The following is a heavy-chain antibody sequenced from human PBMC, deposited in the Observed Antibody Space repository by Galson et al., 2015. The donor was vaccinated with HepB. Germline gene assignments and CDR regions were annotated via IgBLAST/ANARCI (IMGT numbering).Heavy chain of an antibody. V-gene: IGHV3-23*01. J-gene: IGHJ4*02. CDR2: ISGSGGHT. CDR3: AQAGVISGATWYQKDYFDY. CDR1: GFTFSSYA. Sequence: SLRLSCAASGFTFSSYAMSWVRQAPGKGLEWVSAISGSGGHTYYADSVKGRFTISRDNSKNTLYLQMSSLRAEDTAVYYCAQAGVISGATWYQKDYFDYWGQGTLVTVSS. D-gene: IGHD2-15*01.